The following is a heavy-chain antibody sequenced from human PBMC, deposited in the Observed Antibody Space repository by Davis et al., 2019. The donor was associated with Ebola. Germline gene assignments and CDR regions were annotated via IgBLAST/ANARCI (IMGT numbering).Heavy chain of an antibody. J-gene: IGHJ6*03. CDR1: GGSFRGYY. D-gene: IGHD2-2*01. V-gene: IGHV4-34*01. CDR3: ARTTYVVPAASYYFYYYMDV. Sequence: MPSETLSLTCAVYGGSFRGYYWSWIRQPPGKGLEWIGEINHSGSTNYNPSLKSRVTISIDTSKNQFSLKLSSVTAADTAVYYCARTTYVVPAASYYFYYYMDVWGKGTTVTVSS. CDR2: INHSGST.